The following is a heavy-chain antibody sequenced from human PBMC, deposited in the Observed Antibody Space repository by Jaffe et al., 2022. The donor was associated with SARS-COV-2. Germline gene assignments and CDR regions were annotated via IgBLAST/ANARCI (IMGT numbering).Heavy chain of an antibody. D-gene: IGHD3-3*01. CDR1: GGSISSGSYY. V-gene: IGHV4-61*02. CDR3: ARDQPDFWSGKAYGMDV. J-gene: IGHJ6*02. CDR2: IYTSGST. Sequence: QVQLQESGPGLVKPSQTLSLTCTVSGGSISSGSYYWSWIRQPAGKGLEWIGRIYTSGSTNYNPSLKSRVTISVDTSKNQFSLKLSSVTAADTAVYYCARDQPDFWSGKAYGMDVWGQGTTVTVSS.